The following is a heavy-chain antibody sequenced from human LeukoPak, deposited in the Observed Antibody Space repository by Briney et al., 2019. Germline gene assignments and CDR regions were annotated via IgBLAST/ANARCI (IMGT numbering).Heavy chain of an antibody. V-gene: IGHV3-23*01. CDR3: ARDWDGDGSGSYSDY. Sequence: GGSLRLSCAASGFTFSSYAMRWVRQAPGKGLEWVSCISSSGGSTYYADSVKGRFTISRDNSKNTLYLQMNSLRAEDTAVYYCARDWDGDGSGSYSDYWGQGTLVTVSS. J-gene: IGHJ4*02. CDR1: GFTFSSYA. CDR2: ISSSGGST. D-gene: IGHD3-10*01.